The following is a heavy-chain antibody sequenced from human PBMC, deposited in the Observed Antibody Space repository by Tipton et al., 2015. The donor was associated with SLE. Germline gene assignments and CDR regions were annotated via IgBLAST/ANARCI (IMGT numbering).Heavy chain of an antibody. J-gene: IGHJ4*02. CDR3: AKDSAIVLVRAAIHLLH. Sequence: SLRLSCAASGFTFSSYGMHWVRQAPGKGLEWVAVIWYDGSNKYYADSVKGRFTISRDNSKNTLYLQMNSLRAEDTAVYYCAKDSAIVLVRAAIHLLHWGQGTLVTVSS. D-gene: IGHD2-2*02. V-gene: IGHV3-33*06. CDR2: IWYDGSNK. CDR1: GFTFSSYG.